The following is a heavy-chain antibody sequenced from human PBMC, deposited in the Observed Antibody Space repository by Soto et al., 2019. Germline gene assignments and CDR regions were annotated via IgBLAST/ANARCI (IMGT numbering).Heavy chain of an antibody. D-gene: IGHD6-19*01. J-gene: IGHJ4*02. Sequence: GGSLRLSCAASGFTFSSYGMHWVRQAPGKGLEWVAVIWYDGSNKYYADSVKGRFTISRDNSKNTLYLQMNSLRAEDTAVYYCARDPSSGWYGMNYWGQGTLVTVSS. CDR2: IWYDGSNK. CDR3: ARDPSSGWYGMNY. V-gene: IGHV3-33*01. CDR1: GFTFSSYG.